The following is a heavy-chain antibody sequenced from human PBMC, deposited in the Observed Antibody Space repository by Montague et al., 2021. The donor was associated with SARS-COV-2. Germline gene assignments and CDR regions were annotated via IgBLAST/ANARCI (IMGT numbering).Heavy chain of an antibody. CDR3: ARLPLVSSWSRAAGYYYYGMDV. CDR1: GGSISRSTSS. D-gene: IGHD6-13*01. J-gene: IGHJ6*02. V-gene: IGHV4-39*01. Sequence: SETLSLTCTVSGGSISRSTSSWAWIRQPPGKGLEWIGSISYTGSTYYNPSLKSRVTISVDTSRNQFSLRLSSVTAADTSAYYCARLPLVSSWSRAAGYYYYGMDVWGQGTTVTVS. CDR2: ISYTGST.